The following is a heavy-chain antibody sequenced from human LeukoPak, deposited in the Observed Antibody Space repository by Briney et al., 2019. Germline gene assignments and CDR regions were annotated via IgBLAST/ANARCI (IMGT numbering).Heavy chain of an antibody. J-gene: IGHJ3*02. Sequence: GGSLRLSCSASGFTFSTFPMHWVRQAPGEGLEYFSAISRNGDTTYYADSVKGRFTISRDNPKNTLYLQMSSLRPEDTAVYYCVKALTDDAFDIWGQGTMVTVSS. CDR1: GFTFSTFP. V-gene: IGHV3-64D*06. CDR3: VKALTDDAFDI. CDR2: ISRNGDTT.